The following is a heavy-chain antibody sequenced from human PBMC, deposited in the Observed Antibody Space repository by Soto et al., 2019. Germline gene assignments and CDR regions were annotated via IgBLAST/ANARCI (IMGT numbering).Heavy chain of an antibody. V-gene: IGHV1-18*01. CDR1: GYTFTSYG. CDR3: ARVVGALGHWFDP. CDR2: ISAYNGNT. D-gene: IGHD1-26*01. Sequence: QVQLEQSGAEVKKPGASVKVSCKASGYTFTSYGISWVRQAPGQGLEWMGRISAYNGNTNYAQKLQGRVTMTTDTATSTADMELMSLRSDDTAVYYCARVVGALGHWFDPWGQGTLVTVSS. J-gene: IGHJ5*02.